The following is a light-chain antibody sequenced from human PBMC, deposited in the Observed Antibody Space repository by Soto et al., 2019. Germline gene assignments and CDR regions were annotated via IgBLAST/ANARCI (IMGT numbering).Light chain of an antibody. J-gene: IGKJ1*01. CDR1: QSVSKNY. Sequence: EILLTQSPGTLSRSPGERATLSCRASQSVSKNYLAWYQQKPGQAPRFLIYGASNRATGIPDRLSGSASGTDFTLTISRMEPEDFAVYYCQQYGSSGTFGQGTKVDIK. V-gene: IGKV3-20*01. CDR3: QQYGSSGT. CDR2: GAS.